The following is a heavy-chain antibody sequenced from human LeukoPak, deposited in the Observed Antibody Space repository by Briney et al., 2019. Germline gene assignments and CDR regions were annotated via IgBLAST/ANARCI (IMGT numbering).Heavy chain of an antibody. Sequence: ASVKVSCKASGYIFSDYYMHRVRQAPGQGLEWLGWINPKSGAADYAQQFRGRVTMTRDTSINTDYMEMKRVTSDDTAVYYCARGAEAETSPLDFWGQGTLVIVS. CDR2: INPKSGAA. CDR1: GYIFSDYY. D-gene: IGHD6-13*01. J-gene: IGHJ4*02. V-gene: IGHV1-2*02. CDR3: ARGAEAETSPLDF.